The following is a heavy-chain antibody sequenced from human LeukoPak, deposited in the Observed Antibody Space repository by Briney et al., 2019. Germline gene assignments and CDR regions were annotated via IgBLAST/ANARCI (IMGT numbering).Heavy chain of an antibody. V-gene: IGHV1-2*02. D-gene: IGHD2-2*01. CDR1: GYTFTGYY. J-gene: IGHJ5*02. CDR2: INPNSGGT. Sequence: ASVKVSCKASGYTFTGYYMHWVRQAPGQGLAWMGWINPNSGGTNYAQKFQGRVTMTRDTSISTAYMELSRLRSDDTAVYYCARGPRGYCSSTSCYPRFDPWGQGTLVTVSS. CDR3: ARGPRGYCSSTSCYPRFDP.